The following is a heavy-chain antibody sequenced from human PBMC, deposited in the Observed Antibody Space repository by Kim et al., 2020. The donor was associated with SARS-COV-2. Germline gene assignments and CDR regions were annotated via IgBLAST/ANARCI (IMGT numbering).Heavy chain of an antibody. CDR3: ARLALDDSSGYYYSYFDY. Sequence: SETLSLTCAVSGGSISSSNWWSWVRQPPGKGLEWIGEIYHSGSTNYNPSLKSRVTISVDKSKNQFSLKLSCVTAADKAVYYCARLALDDSSGYYYSYFDYWGRGTRVTVSS. CDR2: IYHSGST. J-gene: IGHJ4*02. D-gene: IGHD3-22*01. CDR1: GGSISSSNW. V-gene: IGHV4-4*02.